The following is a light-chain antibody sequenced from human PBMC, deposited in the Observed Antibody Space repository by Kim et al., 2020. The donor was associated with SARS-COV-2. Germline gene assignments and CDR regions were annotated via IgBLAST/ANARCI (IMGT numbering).Light chain of an antibody. V-gene: IGKV3-20*01. Sequence: EIVLTQSPGILSLSPGERATLSCRASQNASRSYVAPRQQKPGQDPRLLIYDTSSRATGIPDRFSGSGSGTDFTLTVSRLEPEDFAVYYCQQYDTTAHSFGGGTKVDIK. CDR2: DTS. CDR3: QQYDTTAHS. J-gene: IGKJ4*01. CDR1: QNASRSY.